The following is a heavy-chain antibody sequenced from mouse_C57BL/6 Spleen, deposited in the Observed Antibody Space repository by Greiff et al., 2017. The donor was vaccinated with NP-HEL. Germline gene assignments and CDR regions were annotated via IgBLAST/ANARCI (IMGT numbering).Heavy chain of an antibody. CDR2: IDPETGGT. Sequence: VQLQQSGAELVRPGASVTLSCKASGYTFTDYEMHWVKQTPVHGLEWIGAIDPETGGTAYNQKFKGKAILTADKSSSTAYMELRSLTSEDSAVYYCTKTMVNYYAMDYWGQGTSVTVSS. V-gene: IGHV1-15*01. CDR3: TKTMVNYYAMDY. D-gene: IGHD2-2*01. CDR1: GYTFTDYE. J-gene: IGHJ4*01.